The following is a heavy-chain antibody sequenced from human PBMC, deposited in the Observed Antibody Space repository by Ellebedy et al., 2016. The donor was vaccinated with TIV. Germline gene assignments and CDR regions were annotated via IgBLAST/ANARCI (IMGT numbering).Heavy chain of an antibody. J-gene: IGHJ4*02. CDR1: GFTFRNNS. V-gene: IGHV3-48*04. CDR2: ISSTWTTI. CDR3: ASSPHSSDSY. Sequence: GESLKISCAASGFTFRNNSMNWVRQAPGKGLEWVSYISSTWTTIYYADFVKGRFTISRDNAKKTLYLQMNSLIAEDTAVYYCASSPHSSDSYWGQGTLVTVSS. D-gene: IGHD6-19*01.